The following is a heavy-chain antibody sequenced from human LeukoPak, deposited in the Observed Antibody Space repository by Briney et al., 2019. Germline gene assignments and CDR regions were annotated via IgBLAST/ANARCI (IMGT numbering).Heavy chain of an antibody. V-gene: IGHV4-34*01. D-gene: IGHD3-3*01. CDR2: INHSGST. J-gene: IGHJ4*02. CDR3: ARAPQGFWSWGYFDY. Sequence: SETLSLTCAVYGGSFSGYHWSWIRQPPGKGLEWIGEINHSGSTNYNPSLRSRVTISVDTSKNQFSLKLSSVTAADTAVYYCARAPQGFWSWGYFDYWGQGTLVTVSS. CDR1: GGSFSGYH.